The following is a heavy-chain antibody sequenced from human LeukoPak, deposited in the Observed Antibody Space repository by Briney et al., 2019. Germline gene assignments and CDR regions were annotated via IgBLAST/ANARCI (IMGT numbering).Heavy chain of an antibody. CDR2: INPNSGGT. Sequence: GASVKVSCKASGYTFTGYFIHWVRQAPGQGLEWMGWINPNSGGTNYAQKFQGRVTMTRDTSISTAYMELNRLRSDDTAVYYCARDERSDSSGYPFDYWGQGSLVTVSS. CDR3: ARDERSDSSGYPFDY. J-gene: IGHJ4*02. CDR1: GYTFTGYF. D-gene: IGHD3-22*01. V-gene: IGHV1-2*02.